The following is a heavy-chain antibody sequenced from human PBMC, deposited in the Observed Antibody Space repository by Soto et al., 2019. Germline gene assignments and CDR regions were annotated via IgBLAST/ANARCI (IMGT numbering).Heavy chain of an antibody. CDR2: IHESGST. CDR1: GASISGFY. CDR3: AAIPTDYYYYNMDV. Sequence: SETLSLTCIVSGASISGFYWSWIRQPPGKGLEWIGYIHESGSTNYNPSLKSRITISVDASKSQFSLKLTSVTAADTAVYYCAAIPTDYYYYNMDVWGQGTTVTVSS. V-gene: IGHV4-59*01. J-gene: IGHJ6*02. D-gene: IGHD2-2*02.